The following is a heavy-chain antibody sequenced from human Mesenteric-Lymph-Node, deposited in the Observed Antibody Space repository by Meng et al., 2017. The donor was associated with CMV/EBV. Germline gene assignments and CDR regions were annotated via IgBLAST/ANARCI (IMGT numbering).Heavy chain of an antibody. CDR2: ISSSSSTI. CDR1: GFTFNNYE. D-gene: IGHD3/OR15-3a*01. Sequence: GESLKISCVASGFTFNNYEMRWVRQPPGKGLEWVSYISSSSSTIHYADSVKGRFTISRDNAKDSLFLEMNSLRADDTALYYCAREGLSLDAFDMWGQGTMVTVSS. V-gene: IGHV3-48*03. J-gene: IGHJ3*02. CDR3: AREGLSLDAFDM.